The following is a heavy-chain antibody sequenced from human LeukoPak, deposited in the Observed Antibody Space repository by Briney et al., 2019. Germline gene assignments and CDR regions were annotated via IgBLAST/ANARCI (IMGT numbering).Heavy chain of an antibody. J-gene: IGHJ4*02. CDR2: ISGSGGST. D-gene: IGHD3-10*01. V-gene: IGHV3-23*01. CDR3: AKDLGSGSYYNWEGPYFDY. Sequence: QPGGSLRLSCAASGFTFSSYAMSWVRQAPGKGLEWVSAISGSGGSTYYADSVKGRFTISRDNSKNTLYRQMNSLRAEDTAVYYCAKDLGSGSYYNWEGPYFDYWGQGTLVTVSS. CDR1: GFTFSSYA.